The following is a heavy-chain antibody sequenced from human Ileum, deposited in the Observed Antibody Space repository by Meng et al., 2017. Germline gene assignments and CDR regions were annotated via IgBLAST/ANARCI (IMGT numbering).Heavy chain of an antibody. V-gene: IGHV4-61*08. CDR2: AANSFDPSP. Sequence: QNARQGLVSLCETPSLLWTCMDGSVAGAASQWGWIRQPPGKGLEWIGYAANSFDPSPNYNPSLKSRVTISLDTPKNQFSLKLTSVTAADTAVYYCARDYWGSLDYWGQGILVTVSS. J-gene: IGHJ4*02. CDR1: DGSVAGAASQ. D-gene: IGHD7-27*01. CDR3: ARDYWGSLDY.